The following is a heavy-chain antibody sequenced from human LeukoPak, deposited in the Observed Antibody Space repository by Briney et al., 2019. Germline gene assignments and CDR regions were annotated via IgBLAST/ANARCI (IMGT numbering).Heavy chain of an antibody. CDR3: AKGAYYYYYYMDV. CDR1: GFTFSSYA. V-gene: IGHV3-23*01. Sequence: PGGSLRLSCAASGFTFSSYAMNWVRQAPGKGLEWVSGISGSGGSTYYADSVKGRFTISRDNSKNTLYLQMNSLRAEDTAVYYCAKGAYYYYYYMDVWGKGTTVTISS. J-gene: IGHJ6*03. CDR2: ISGSGGST. D-gene: IGHD3-16*01.